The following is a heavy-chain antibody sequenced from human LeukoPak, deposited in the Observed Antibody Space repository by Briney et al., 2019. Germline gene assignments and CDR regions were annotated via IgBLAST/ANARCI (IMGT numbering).Heavy chain of an antibody. V-gene: IGHV3-33*01. D-gene: IGHD3-22*01. J-gene: IGHJ4*02. CDR2: IWYDGSNK. CDR3: AREGDSSGYYSGPFDY. Sequence: GGSLRLSCAASGFTFSSCGMHWVRQAPGKGLEWVAVIWYDGSNKYYADSVKGRFTIYRDNSKNTLYLQMNSLRAEDTAVYYCAREGDSSGYYSGPFDYWGQGTLVTVSS. CDR1: GFTFSSCG.